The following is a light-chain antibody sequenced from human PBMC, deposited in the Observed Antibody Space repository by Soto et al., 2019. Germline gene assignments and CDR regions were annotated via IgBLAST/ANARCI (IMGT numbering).Light chain of an antibody. CDR2: DAS. V-gene: IGKV1-5*01. CDR1: QSISSW. CDR3: HYYTSQWT. Sequence: DIQMTQSPSTLSASAGERVTITCRASQSISSWLAWYQQKPGKAPRLLIYDASSWESGVPARFSSSGSATDIPLTISIEQPDDSATYYHHYYTSQWTFGQGTKVDIK. J-gene: IGKJ1*01.